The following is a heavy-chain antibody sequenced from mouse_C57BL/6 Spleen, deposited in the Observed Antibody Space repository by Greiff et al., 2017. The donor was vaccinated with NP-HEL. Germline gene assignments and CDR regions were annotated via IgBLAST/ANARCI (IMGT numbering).Heavy chain of an antibody. J-gene: IGHJ1*03. CDR2: IYPGDGDT. CDR3: ALITTVVATRYFDV. D-gene: IGHD1-1*01. CDR1: GYAFSSSW. Sequence: VQLQQSGPELVKPGASVKISCKASGYAFSSSWMNWVKQRPGKGLEWIGRIYPGDGDTNYNGKFKGKATLTADKSSSTAYMQLSSLTSEDSAVYFCALITTVVATRYFDVWGTGTTVTSPQ. V-gene: IGHV1-82*01.